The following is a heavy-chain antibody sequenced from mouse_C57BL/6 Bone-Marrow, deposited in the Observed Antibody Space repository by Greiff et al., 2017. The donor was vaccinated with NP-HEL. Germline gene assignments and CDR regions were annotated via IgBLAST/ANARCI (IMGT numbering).Heavy chain of an antibody. V-gene: IGHV14-4*01. CDR3: TTPRGSSYFDV. D-gene: IGHD1-1*01. CDR1: GFNIKDDY. Sequence: VQLKESGAELVRPGASVKLSCTASGFNIKDDYMHWVKQRPEQGLEWIGWIDPENGDPEYASKFQGKATITADTSSHTAYLQLSSLTSEDTAVYYCTTPRGSSYFDVWGTGTTVTVSS. J-gene: IGHJ1*03. CDR2: IDPENGDP.